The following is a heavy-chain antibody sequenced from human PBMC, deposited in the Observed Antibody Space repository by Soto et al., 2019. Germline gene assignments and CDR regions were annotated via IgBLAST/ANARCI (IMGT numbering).Heavy chain of an antibody. Sequence: QVQLVQSGAEVKKPGSSVKVSCKASGGTFSSYAISWVRQAPGQGLEWMGGIIPIFGTANYAQKFQGRVTITADESTSTAYMELSSLRSEDTAVYYRARMYYDILTGPPGFDPWGQGTLVTVSS. CDR3: ARMYYDILTGPPGFDP. V-gene: IGHV1-69*01. J-gene: IGHJ5*02. D-gene: IGHD3-9*01. CDR2: IIPIFGTA. CDR1: GGTFSSYA.